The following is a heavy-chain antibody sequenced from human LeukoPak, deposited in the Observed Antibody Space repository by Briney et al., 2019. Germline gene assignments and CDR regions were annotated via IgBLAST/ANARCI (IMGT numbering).Heavy chain of an antibody. CDR3: AKAESSIAAAGNYYYYYMDV. J-gene: IGHJ6*03. CDR1: GFTFNNYI. V-gene: IGHV3-21*04. CDR2: ISSSSDYI. D-gene: IGHD6-13*01. Sequence: GGSLRLSCAASGFTFNNYIMNWVRQAPGKGLEWVSSISSSSDYIYYADSVKGRFTISRDNAKNSLYLQMNSLRAEDTAVYYCAKAESSIAAAGNYYYYYMDVWGKGTTVTVSS.